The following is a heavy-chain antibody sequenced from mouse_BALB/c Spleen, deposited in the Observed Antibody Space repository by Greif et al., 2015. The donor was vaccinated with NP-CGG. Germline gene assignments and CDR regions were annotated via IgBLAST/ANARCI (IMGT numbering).Heavy chain of an antibody. CDR2: IYPGDGDT. Sequence: QVQLQQSGAELVRPGSSVKISCKASGYAFSSYWMNWVKQRPGQGLEWIGQIYPGDGDTNYNGKFKGKATLTADKSSSTAYMQLSSLTSEDSAVYFCASDYYGGYFDVWGAGTTVTVSS. D-gene: IGHD1-1*01. V-gene: IGHV1-80*01. CDR1: GYAFSSYW. CDR3: ASDYYGGYFDV. J-gene: IGHJ1*01.